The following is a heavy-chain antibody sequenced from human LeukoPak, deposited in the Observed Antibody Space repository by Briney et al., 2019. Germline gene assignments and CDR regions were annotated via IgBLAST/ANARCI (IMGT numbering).Heavy chain of an antibody. D-gene: IGHD6-19*01. J-gene: IGHJ4*02. Sequence: GGSLRLSCATSGFTFSSYAMSWVRQAPGKGLERVSAVSGGGGSTNYADSVKGRFTISRDNSKNTLYLQMNSLRAEDTAVYYCANPGRYTSGWVFPPSFDYWGQGTPVTVSS. CDR2: VSGGGGST. CDR1: GFTFSSYA. CDR3: ANPGRYTSGWVFPPSFDY. V-gene: IGHV3-23*01.